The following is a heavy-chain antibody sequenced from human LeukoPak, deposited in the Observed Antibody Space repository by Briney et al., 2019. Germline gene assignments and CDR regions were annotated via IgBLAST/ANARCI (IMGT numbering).Heavy chain of an antibody. J-gene: IGHJ6*03. CDR1: GYTFTSYD. V-gene: IGHV1-8*03. D-gene: IGHD4-17*01. CDR3: ATEVTTHYYYYMDV. CDR2: MNPNSGNT. Sequence: ASVKVSCKASGYTFTSYDINWVRQATGQGLEWMGWMNPNSGNTGYAQKFQGRVTITRNTSISTAYMELSSLRSEDTAVYYCATEVTTHYYYYMDVWGKGTTVTVSS.